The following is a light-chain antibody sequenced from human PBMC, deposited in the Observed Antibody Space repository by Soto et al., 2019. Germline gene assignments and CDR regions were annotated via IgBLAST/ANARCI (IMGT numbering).Light chain of an antibody. CDR3: QQYYSTPYT. J-gene: IGKJ2*01. V-gene: IGKV4-1*01. Sequence: DIVMTQSPDSLAVSLGERATINCKSSQSVLYSSNNKNYLAWYQQKPGQPPKLLIYWASTRESGVPDRFSGSGSGTEFTLTISSLQAEYVAVYYCQQYYSTPYTFGQGTKLESK. CDR1: QSVLYSSNNKNY. CDR2: WAS.